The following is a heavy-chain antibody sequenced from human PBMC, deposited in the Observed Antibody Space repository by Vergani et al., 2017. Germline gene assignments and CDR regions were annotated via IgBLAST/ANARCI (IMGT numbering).Heavy chain of an antibody. CDR1: GFTFSSYG. Sequence: QVQLVESGGGVVQPGGSLRLSCAASGFTFSSYGMHWVRQAPGKGLEWVAFIRYDGSNKYYADSVKGRFPISRDNSKNTLYLQMNSLRAEDTAVYYCAKDRNPYCTNGVCYTLDYWGQGTLVTVSS. V-gene: IGHV3-30*02. CDR3: AKDRNPYCTNGVCYTLDY. CDR2: IRYDGSNK. D-gene: IGHD2-8*01. J-gene: IGHJ4*02.